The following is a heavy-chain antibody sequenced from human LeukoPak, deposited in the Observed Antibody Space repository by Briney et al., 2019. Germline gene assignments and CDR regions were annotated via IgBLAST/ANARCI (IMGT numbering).Heavy chain of an antibody. J-gene: IGHJ3*02. Sequence: GGSLRLSCAASGFTFNTYHMHWVRQAPGKGLEWVAVISSDGSHIDYTSPVRGRFTISRDISKNTLYLQMNSLRAEDTAVYYCARGDTAKAFDIWGQGTMVTVSS. V-gene: IGHV3-30*04. CDR3: ARGDTAKAFDI. CDR2: ISSDGSHI. CDR1: GFTFNTYH. D-gene: IGHD5-18*01.